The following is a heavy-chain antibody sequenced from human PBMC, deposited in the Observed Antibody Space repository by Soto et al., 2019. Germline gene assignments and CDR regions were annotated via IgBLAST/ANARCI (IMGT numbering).Heavy chain of an antibody. CDR1: GYTFTSYG. CDR2: ISAYNGNT. Sequence: QVQLVQSGAEVKKPGASVKVSCKASGYTFTSYGISWVRQAPGQGLEWMGWISAYNGNTNYAQKLQGRVTMTTDTSTSTAYVELRSLRSDDTAVYYCARDLGYSSSSQVVGFDYWGQGTLVTVSS. J-gene: IGHJ4*02. D-gene: IGHD6-6*01. V-gene: IGHV1-18*04. CDR3: ARDLGYSSSSQVVGFDY.